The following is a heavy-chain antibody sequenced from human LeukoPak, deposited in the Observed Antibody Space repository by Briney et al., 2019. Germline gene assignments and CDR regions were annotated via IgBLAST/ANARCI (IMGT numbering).Heavy chain of an antibody. CDR3: ARRHIRGGQWHAFDI. J-gene: IGHJ3*02. V-gene: IGHV4-31*03. CDR1: GVSISSGGYY. Sequence: SETLSLTCTVSGVSISSGGYYWSWIRQHPGKGLEWIGYIYYSGSTYYNPSLKSRVTISVDTSKNQFSLKLSSVTAADTAVYYCARRHIRGGQWHAFDIWGQGTMVTVSS. D-gene: IGHD3-10*01. CDR2: IYYSGST.